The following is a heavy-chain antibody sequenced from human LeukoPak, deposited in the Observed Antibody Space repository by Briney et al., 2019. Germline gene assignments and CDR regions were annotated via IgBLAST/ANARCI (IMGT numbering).Heavy chain of an antibody. CDR2: IIGSGGST. V-gene: IGHV3-23*01. Sequence: GGSLRLSCAASGFTFSSYAMSWVRQAPGEGLEWVSAIIGSGGSTYYADSVKGRFIISRDNSKNTLYLQMNSLRAEDTAVYYCAKDGSNSSSLYYYYYGMDVWGKGTTVTVSS. J-gene: IGHJ6*04. CDR3: AKDGSNSSSLYYYYYGMDV. CDR1: GFTFSSYA. D-gene: IGHD6-13*01.